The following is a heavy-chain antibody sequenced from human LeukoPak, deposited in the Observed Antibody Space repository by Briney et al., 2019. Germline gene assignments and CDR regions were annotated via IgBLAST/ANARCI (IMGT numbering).Heavy chain of an antibody. J-gene: IGHJ4*02. CDR1: GLTFRSYA. CDR2: ISGSGGST. D-gene: IGHD6-19*01. Sequence: GGSLRLSCAASGLTFRSYAMSWVRQAPGKGLEWVSAISGSGGSTYYADSVKGRFTISRDNSKNTLYLQMNSLRAEDTAVYYCAKDGGSSGWYGYYFDYWGQGTLVTVSS. CDR3: AKDGGSSGWYGYYFDY. V-gene: IGHV3-23*01.